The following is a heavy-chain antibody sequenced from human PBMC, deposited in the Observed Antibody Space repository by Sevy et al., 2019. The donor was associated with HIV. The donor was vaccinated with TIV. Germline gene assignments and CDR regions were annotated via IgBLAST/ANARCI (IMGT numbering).Heavy chain of an antibody. Sequence: SETLSLTCTVSGGSISTYYWTWIRQPPGRGLEWIGYIHYSRSTNYNPSLKSRVTISLDTSKNQFSLKLRSVTAADTAVYYCAGGAYYDSSIYSGGWFDPWGQGTLVTVSS. CDR2: IHYSRST. CDR3: AGGAYYDSSIYSGGWFDP. CDR1: GGSISTYY. V-gene: IGHV4-59*01. J-gene: IGHJ5*02. D-gene: IGHD3-22*01.